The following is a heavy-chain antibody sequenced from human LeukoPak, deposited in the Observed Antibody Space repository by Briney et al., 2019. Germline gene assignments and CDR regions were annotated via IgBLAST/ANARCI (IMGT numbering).Heavy chain of an antibody. CDR1: GGSINSSNW. CDR3: ARDSSGCDY. V-gene: IGHV4-4*02. D-gene: IGHD6-19*01. Sequence: SGTLSLTCAVSGGSINSSNWWTWVRQTPGKGLEWIGEIYHSGSTSYNPSLKSRVSISVDTSKNQFSLKLTSVTAADTAVYYCARDSSGCDYWGQGTLVTVSS. J-gene: IGHJ4*02. CDR2: IYHSGST.